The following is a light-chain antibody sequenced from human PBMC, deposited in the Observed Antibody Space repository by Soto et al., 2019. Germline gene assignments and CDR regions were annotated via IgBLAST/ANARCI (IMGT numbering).Light chain of an antibody. V-gene: IGKV3-20*01. J-gene: IGKJ1*01. Sequence: EIVLTQSPGTLSLSPGERATLSCRASQSVSSSFLAWYQQKPGQAPRLLIYGASSRATGIPDRFSGSGSGTDFTLTLSRLEPEDFAVYYCHQYGSSPATFGQGTKVDIK. CDR3: HQYGSSPAT. CDR2: GAS. CDR1: QSVSSSF.